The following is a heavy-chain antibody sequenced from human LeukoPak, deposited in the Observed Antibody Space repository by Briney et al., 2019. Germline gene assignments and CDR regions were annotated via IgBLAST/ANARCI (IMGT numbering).Heavy chain of an antibody. J-gene: IGHJ1*01. CDR3: ARAQGWLQLGQYFQH. Sequence: KTSETLSLTCTVSGGSISSYYWSWIRQPPGKGLEWIGYIYYSGSTNYNPSLKSRVTISVDTSKNQFSLKLSSVTAADTAVYYCARAQGWLQLGQYFQHWGQGTLVTVSS. CDR2: IYYSGST. D-gene: IGHD5-24*01. CDR1: GGSISSYY. V-gene: IGHV4-59*01.